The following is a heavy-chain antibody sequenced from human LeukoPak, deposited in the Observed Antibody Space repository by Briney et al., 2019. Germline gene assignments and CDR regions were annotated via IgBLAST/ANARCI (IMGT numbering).Heavy chain of an antibody. Sequence: SETLSLTCAVYGGSFSGYYWSWIRQPPGKGLEWIGEINHSGSTNYNPSLKSRVTISVDTSKNQFSLELSSVTAADTAVYYCARGSVTPNFDYWGQGTLVTVSS. J-gene: IGHJ4*02. CDR1: GGSFSGYY. V-gene: IGHV4-34*01. CDR2: INHSGST. D-gene: IGHD4-17*01. CDR3: ARGSVTPNFDY.